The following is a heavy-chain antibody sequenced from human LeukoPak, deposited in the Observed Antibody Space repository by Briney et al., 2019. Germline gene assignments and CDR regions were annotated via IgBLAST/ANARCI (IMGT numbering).Heavy chain of an antibody. J-gene: IGHJ4*02. CDR1: GFTFSSYG. V-gene: IGHV3-30*18. Sequence: GGSLRLSCAASGFTFSSYGMHWVRQAPGKGLEWVAVISYDGSNKYYADSVKGRFTISRDNSKNTLYLQRNSLRAEDTAVYYCAKDIYGSGSYPGYYFDYWGQGTLVTVSS. CDR3: AKDIYGSGSYPGYYFDY. CDR2: ISYDGSNK. D-gene: IGHD3-10*01.